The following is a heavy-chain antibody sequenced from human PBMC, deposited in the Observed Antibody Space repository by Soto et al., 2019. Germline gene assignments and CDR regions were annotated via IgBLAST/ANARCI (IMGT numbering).Heavy chain of an antibody. CDR1: GYTLTELS. Sequence: ASVKVSRKVSGYTLTELSIHWVRQAPGKGLEWMGGFDPEDGETIYAQKFQGRVTMTEDTSTDTAYMELSSLRSEDTAVYYCATATAAHRNHYYYYYMDVWGKGTTVTVSS. V-gene: IGHV1-24*01. CDR3: ATATAAHRNHYYYYYMDV. CDR2: FDPEDGET. D-gene: IGHD6-13*01. J-gene: IGHJ6*03.